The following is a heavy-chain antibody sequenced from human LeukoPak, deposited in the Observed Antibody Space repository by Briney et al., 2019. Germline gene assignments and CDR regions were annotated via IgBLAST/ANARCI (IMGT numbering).Heavy chain of an antibody. Sequence: ASVKVSCKVSGYTLTELSMHWVRQAPGKGLEWMGGFDPEDGETIYAQKFQGRVTMTEDTSTDTAYMELSSLRSEDTAVYYCATHPQTASYGVVDDYWGQGTLVTVSS. J-gene: IGHJ4*02. CDR1: GYTLTELS. CDR2: FDPEDGET. CDR3: ATHPQTASYGVVDDY. D-gene: IGHD4-17*01. V-gene: IGHV1-24*01.